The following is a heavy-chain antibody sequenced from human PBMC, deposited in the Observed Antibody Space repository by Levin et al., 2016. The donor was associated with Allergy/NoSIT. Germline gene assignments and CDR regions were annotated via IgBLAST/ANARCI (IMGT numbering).Heavy chain of an antibody. CDR3: ARMGPLRGSWSPADS. CDR2: IYHSGST. Sequence: SETLSLTCAVSGFSISGSGYSWSWIRLPPGKGLEWIGYIYHSGSTYYTPSLRSRVTISVDRSKNQFSLNLTSVTAADTAVYFCARMGPLRGSWSPADSWGQGTLVTVSS. CDR1: GFSISGSGYS. J-gene: IGHJ4*02. D-gene: IGHD2-15*01. V-gene: IGHV4-30-2*01.